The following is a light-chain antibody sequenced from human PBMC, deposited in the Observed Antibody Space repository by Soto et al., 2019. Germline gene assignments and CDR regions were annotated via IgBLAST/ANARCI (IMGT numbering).Light chain of an antibody. CDR1: QTVNSN. V-gene: IGKV3-15*01. J-gene: IGKJ4*01. CDR3: QQYNSWPPLT. Sequence: EIVMTPSPATLSVSPGERATLSCRASQTVNSNLAWYQQKPGQPPRLLIYGAYTRATGVPARFSGSGSGTEFTLTINSLQSEDFAVYYCQQYNSWPPLTFGGGTKVDIK. CDR2: GAY.